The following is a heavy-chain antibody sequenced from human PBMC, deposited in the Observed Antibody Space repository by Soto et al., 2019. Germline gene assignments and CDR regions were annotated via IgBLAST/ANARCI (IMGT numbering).Heavy chain of an antibody. V-gene: IGHV3-23*01. CDR2: ISGSGGST. CDR1: GFTFSSYA. Sequence: GRSLRLSCAASGFTFSSYAMSWVRQAPGKGLEWVSAISGSGGSTYYADSVKGRFTISRDNSKNTLYLQMNSLRAEDTAVYYCAKSTTSGYSSSWYIAYWGQGTLVTVSS. J-gene: IGHJ4*02. D-gene: IGHD6-13*01. CDR3: AKSTTSGYSSSWYIAY.